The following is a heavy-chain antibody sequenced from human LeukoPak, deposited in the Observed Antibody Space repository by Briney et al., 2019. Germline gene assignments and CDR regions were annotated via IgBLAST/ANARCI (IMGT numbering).Heavy chain of an antibody. CDR2: ISAYNGNT. V-gene: IGHV1-18*01. Sequence: ASVKVSCKASGYTFTSYGISWVRQAPGQGLERMGWISAYNGNTNYAQKLQGRVTMTTDTSTSTAYMELRSLRSDDTAVYYCARDLAQGDYSDYDGDNWFDPWGQGTLVTVSS. CDR3: ARDLAQGDYSDYDGDNWFDP. CDR1: GYTFTSYG. J-gene: IGHJ5*02. D-gene: IGHD4-11*01.